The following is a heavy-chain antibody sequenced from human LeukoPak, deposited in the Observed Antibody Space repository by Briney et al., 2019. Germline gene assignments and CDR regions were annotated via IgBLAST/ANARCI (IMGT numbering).Heavy chain of an antibody. D-gene: IGHD3-9*01. V-gene: IGHV3-30-3*01. CDR3: ARDAMYYDILTGYSPGAFDI. J-gene: IGHJ3*02. Sequence: PGGSLRLSCAASGFTFSSYAMHWFRQAPGKGLEWVAVISYDGSNKYYADSVKGRFTISRDNSKNTLYLQMNSLRAEDTAVYYCARDAMYYDILTGYSPGAFDIWGQGTMVTVSS. CDR1: GFTFSSYA. CDR2: ISYDGSNK.